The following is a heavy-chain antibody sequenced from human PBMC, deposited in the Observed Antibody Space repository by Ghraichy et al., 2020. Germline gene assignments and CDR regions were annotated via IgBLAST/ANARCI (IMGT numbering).Heavy chain of an antibody. V-gene: IGHV3-33*05. Sequence: GGSLRLSCAVSGVSLSTCAIHWVRQVPGKGLQWVASMSYNGINKYYAESVKGRFALSRDTSSSAVHLQMIGLRGEDTAFYYCARECLSGGQYPRHFDYWGQGTLVTVSS. CDR1: GVSLSTCA. J-gene: IGHJ4*02. D-gene: IGHD2-2*01. CDR2: MSYNGINK. CDR3: ARECLSGGQYPRHFDY.